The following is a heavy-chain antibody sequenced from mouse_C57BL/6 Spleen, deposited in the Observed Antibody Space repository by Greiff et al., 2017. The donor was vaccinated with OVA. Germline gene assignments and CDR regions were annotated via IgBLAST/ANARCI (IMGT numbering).Heavy chain of an antibody. Sequence: QVQLQQSGAELVRPGTSVKVSCKASGYAFTNYLIEWVKQRPGQGLEWIGVINPGSGGTNYNEKFKGKATLTADKSSSTAYMQLSSLTSEDSAVYFCARSPKGLYAMDYWGQGTSVTVAS. CDR1: GYAFTNYL. CDR3: ARSPKGLYAMDY. J-gene: IGHJ4*01. V-gene: IGHV1-54*01. CDR2: INPGSGGT.